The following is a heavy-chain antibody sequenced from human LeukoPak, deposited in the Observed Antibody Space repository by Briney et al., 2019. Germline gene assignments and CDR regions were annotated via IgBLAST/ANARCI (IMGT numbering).Heavy chain of an antibody. D-gene: IGHD6-19*01. CDR1: GFTFSGYG. J-gene: IGHJ4*02. Sequence: PGGSLRLSCAASGFTFSGYGMHWVRQAPGKGLEWVAVVSYDGNNKFYADSVKGRFTISRDNSKNTLYLQMSSLRAEDTAVYYCAKGSTGWYVSYFDYWGQGTLVTVSS. CDR3: AKGSTGWYVSYFDY. CDR2: VSYDGNNK. V-gene: IGHV3-30*18.